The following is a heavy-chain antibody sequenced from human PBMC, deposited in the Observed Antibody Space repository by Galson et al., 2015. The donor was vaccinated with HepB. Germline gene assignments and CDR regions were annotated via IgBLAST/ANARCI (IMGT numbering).Heavy chain of an antibody. CDR1: GFTFSDYY. Sequence: SLRLSCAASGFTFSDYYMDWVRQAPRKGLEWVGRTRNNANSYTPEYAASVKGRFTISRDESYNSLYLQMNSLQTEDTAVYYCARAAYCSGGSCWGFDYWGQGTLVTVSS. CDR2: TRNNANSYTP. V-gene: IGHV3-72*01. D-gene: IGHD2-15*01. J-gene: IGHJ4*02. CDR3: ARAAYCSGGSCWGFDY.